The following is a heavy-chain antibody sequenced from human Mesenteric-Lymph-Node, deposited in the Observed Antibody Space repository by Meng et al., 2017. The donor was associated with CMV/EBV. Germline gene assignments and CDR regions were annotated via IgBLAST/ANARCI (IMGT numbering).Heavy chain of an antibody. D-gene: IGHD2/OR15-2a*01. V-gene: IGHV4-61*08. J-gene: IGHJ4*02. CDR2: VYYSGST. CDR1: GGSVTSGGYY. Sequence: TVSGGSVTSGGYYWSWIRQPTRKELEWIGHVYYSGSTDDNPSLKSRITISLDTSKNQFSLRLNSVTAADTDVYYCARDRNRWGLFDFWGQGALVTVSS. CDR3: ARDRNRWGLFDF.